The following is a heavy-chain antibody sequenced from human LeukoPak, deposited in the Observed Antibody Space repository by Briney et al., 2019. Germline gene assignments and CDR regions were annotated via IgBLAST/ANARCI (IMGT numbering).Heavy chain of an antibody. CDR2: INPYTGGT. J-gene: IGHJ2*01. D-gene: IGHD3-9*01. Sequence: ASVKVSCKASGYTFTGYFIHWVRQAPGQGLEWLGWINPYTGGTDSAQRFQGRVAMSRDMSITTAYMELNSLTSDDTAVYYCTRKRDWAYWHFDLWARGTLVTVSS. V-gene: IGHV1-2*02. CDR3: TRKRDWAYWHFDL. CDR1: GYTFTGYF.